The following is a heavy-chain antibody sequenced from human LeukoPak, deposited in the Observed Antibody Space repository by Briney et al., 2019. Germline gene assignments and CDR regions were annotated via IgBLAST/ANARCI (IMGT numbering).Heavy chain of an antibody. D-gene: IGHD1-1*01. CDR2: IIPIFGTA. CDR1: GGTFSSYA. Sequence: GASVKVSCKASGGTFSSYAISWVRQAPGQGLEWMGGIIPIFGTANYAQKFQGRVTITTDESTSTAYMELSSLRSEDTAVYYCASAGPPGAFAFDIWGQGTMVTVSS. V-gene: IGHV1-69*05. J-gene: IGHJ3*02. CDR3: ASAGPPGAFAFDI.